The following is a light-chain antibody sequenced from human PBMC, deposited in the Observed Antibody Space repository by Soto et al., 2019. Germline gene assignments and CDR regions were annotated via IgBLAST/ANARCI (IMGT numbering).Light chain of an antibody. J-gene: IGLJ2*01. CDR2: SNN. V-gene: IGLV1-44*01. Sequence: QSVLTQPPSASGTPGQRVTISCSGSSSNIGSNTVNWYQQLPGTAPELLIYSNNQRPSGVPDRFSGSKSGTSASLAISGLQSEDEADYYCAAWADSLNGLVFGGGTKVTVL. CDR1: SSNIGSNT. CDR3: AAWADSLNGLV.